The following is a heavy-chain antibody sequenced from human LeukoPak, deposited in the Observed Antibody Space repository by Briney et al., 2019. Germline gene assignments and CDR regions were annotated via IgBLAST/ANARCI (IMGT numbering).Heavy chain of an antibody. D-gene: IGHD1/OR15-1a*01. V-gene: IGHV3-30*14. CDR3: VRDNNGDY. Sequence: SGGSLRLSCAASGFTFSNYAMLWVREAPGKGLEWVAVIPYDESNKYYADSVEGRFTISRDNSKNTLYLQMNSLRVEDTAMYYCVRDNNGDYWGQGTLVTVSS. CDR2: IPYDESNK. J-gene: IGHJ4*02. CDR1: GFTFSNYA.